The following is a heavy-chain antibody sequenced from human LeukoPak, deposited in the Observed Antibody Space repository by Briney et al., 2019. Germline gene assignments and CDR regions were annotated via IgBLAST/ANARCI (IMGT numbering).Heavy chain of an antibody. CDR2: IYYSGST. J-gene: IGHJ6*02. D-gene: IGHD2-2*01. V-gene: IGHV4-30-4*01. CDR3: ARVPKYQLPLYYYYGMDV. CDR1: GGSISSGDYY. Sequence: SQTLSLTCTVSGGSISSGDYYWSWIRQPPGKGLEWIGYIYYSGSTNHNPSLKSRVTISVDTSKNQFSLKLSSVTAADTAVYYCARVPKYQLPLYYYYGMDVWGQGTTVTVSS.